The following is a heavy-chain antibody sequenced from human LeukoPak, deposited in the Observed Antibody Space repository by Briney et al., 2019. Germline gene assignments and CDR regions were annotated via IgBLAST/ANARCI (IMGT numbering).Heavy chain of an antibody. CDR2: IYTSGST. CDR1: GGSINSYY. D-gene: IGHD3-16*01. J-gene: IGHJ4*02. V-gene: IGHV4-4*07. CDR3: ERKRKGAYDFDY. Sequence: PSETLSRTCTVSGGSINSYYWGWIRQPAGKGLEWIGRIYTSGSTNYNPSLKSRVTMSVDTSNNQFSLKLSSVTDADTAVYYRERKRKGAYDFDYWGQGTLVTVSS.